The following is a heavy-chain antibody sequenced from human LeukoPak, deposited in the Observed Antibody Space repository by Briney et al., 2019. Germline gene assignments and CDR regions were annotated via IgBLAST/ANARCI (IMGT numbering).Heavy chain of an antibody. Sequence: GGSLRLSCAASGFTFSSYWMTWVRQAPGKGLEWVAHIKQDGSETYYVDSVKGRLTISRDNAKNSLYLQMSSLRAEDTAVYYCARVAKKYDDDNSGCRDSDYWGQGTLVTVSS. D-gene: IGHD3-22*01. CDR2: IKQDGSET. V-gene: IGHV3-7*01. CDR3: ARVAKKYDDDNSGCRDSDY. J-gene: IGHJ4*02. CDR1: GFTFSSYW.